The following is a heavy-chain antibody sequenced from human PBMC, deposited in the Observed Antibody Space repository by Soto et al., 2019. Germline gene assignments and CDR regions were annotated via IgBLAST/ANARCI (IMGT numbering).Heavy chain of an antibody. V-gene: IGHV4-61*01. J-gene: IGHJ4*02. CDR3: ARGRLTRIAAAGYHFDY. Sequence: PSETLSLTCTVSGGSVSSGSYYWSWIRQPPGKGLEWIGYIYYSGSTNYNPSLKSRVTISVDTSKNQFSLKLSSVTAADTAVYYCARGRLTRIAAAGYHFDYWGQGTLVTVSS. CDR2: IYYSGST. D-gene: IGHD6-13*01. CDR1: GGSVSSGSYY.